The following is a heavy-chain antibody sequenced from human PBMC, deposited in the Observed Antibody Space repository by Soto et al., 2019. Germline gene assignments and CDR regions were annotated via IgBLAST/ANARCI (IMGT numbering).Heavy chain of an antibody. J-gene: IGHJ6*02. V-gene: IGHV3-64*04. D-gene: IGHD2-8*01. CDR1: GFTFSSYA. CDR2: ISSNGSST. CDR3: AKLANGLYVMDV. Sequence: SLRLSCSASGFTFSSYAMHWVRQAPGKGLEYVSAISSNGSSTYYADSVKGRFTISRDNSKNTLYLQMNSLRAEDSAVYYCAKLANGLYVMDVWGQGTTVTVSS.